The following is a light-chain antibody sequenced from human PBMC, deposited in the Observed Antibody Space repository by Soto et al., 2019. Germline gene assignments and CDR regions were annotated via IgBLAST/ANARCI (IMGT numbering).Light chain of an antibody. J-gene: IGKJ1*01. Sequence: DLQMTQSPSSLSASVGDRATITCRASQGISNYLAWYQQKPGKVPKLLIYTASTLQSGVPSRFSGSGSGTDFTITISSLQPEDVATYYCQKYNNAPWTFGQGTKVDIK. CDR1: QGISNY. CDR2: TAS. V-gene: IGKV1-27*01. CDR3: QKYNNAPWT.